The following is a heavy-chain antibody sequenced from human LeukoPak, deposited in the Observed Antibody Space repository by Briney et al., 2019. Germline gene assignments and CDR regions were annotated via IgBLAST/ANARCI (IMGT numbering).Heavy chain of an antibody. V-gene: IGHV1-8*01. CDR1: GYTFTSYD. CDR2: MNPNSGNT. Sequence: ASVKVSCKASGYTFTSYDINWVRQATGQGLEWMGRMNPNSGNTAYAQKFQGRVTMTRKTSINTDYMELSSLRSEDTAVYYCARGFRGSSWYVGWFDPWGQGTLVTVSS. D-gene: IGHD6-13*01. CDR3: ARGFRGSSWYVGWFDP. J-gene: IGHJ5*02.